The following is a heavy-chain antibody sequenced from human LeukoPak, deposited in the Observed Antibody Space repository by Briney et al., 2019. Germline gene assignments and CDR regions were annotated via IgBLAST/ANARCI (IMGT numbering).Heavy chain of an antibody. CDR1: GFTFSSYA. D-gene: IGHD3-22*01. Sequence: GGSLRLSCAASGFTFSSYAMSWVRQAPGKGLEWVSAISGSGGSTYYADSVKGRFTISRDKSKNTLYLQMNSLRAEDTALYYCAKDFYYDSSGYPNPLDYWGQGTLVTVSS. CDR3: AKDFYYDSSGYPNPLDY. V-gene: IGHV3-23*01. J-gene: IGHJ4*02. CDR2: ISGSGGST.